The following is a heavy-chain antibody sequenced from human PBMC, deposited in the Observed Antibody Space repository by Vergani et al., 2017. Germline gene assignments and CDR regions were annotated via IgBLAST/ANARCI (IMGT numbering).Heavy chain of an antibody. J-gene: IGHJ3*02. D-gene: IGHD6-6*01. CDR2: INHSGST. CDR3: ATGRIAARRGGAFDI. Sequence: QVQLQQWGAGLLKPSETLSPTRAVYGGSFSGYYWSWIRQPPGNGLEWIGEINHSGSTNYNPSLKSRVTISVDTSKNHFPLNLSSVTAADTAVYYCATGRIAARRGGAFDIWGQGTMVTVSS. V-gene: IGHV4-34*01. CDR1: GGSFSGYY.